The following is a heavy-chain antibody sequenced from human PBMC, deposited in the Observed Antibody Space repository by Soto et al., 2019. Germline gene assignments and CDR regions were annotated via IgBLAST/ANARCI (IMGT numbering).Heavy chain of an antibody. Sequence: EVHLLESGGGLVQPGGSLRLSCAASGFTFSNYAMNWVRQAPGKGLEWVSVISGRGDSTDYADSVKGRFTISRDNSKNTLYLQMSSLRVDDTAVYYCAKEGSARYSRASFDFWGQGTMVTVSS. CDR3: AKEGSARYSRASFDF. D-gene: IGHD6-19*01. J-gene: IGHJ3*01. V-gene: IGHV3-23*01. CDR2: ISGRGDST. CDR1: GFTFSNYA.